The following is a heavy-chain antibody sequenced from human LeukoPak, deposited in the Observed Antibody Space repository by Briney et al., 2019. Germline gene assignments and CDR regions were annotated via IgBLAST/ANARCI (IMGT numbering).Heavy chain of an antibody. CDR1: GFTFSNYA. CDR2: ISYDGNNK. V-gene: IGHV3-30*18. Sequence: PWGSLRLSCAASGFTFSNYAMHWVRQAPGKGLEWVAVISYDGNNKYYADSVKGRFTISRDNSKNTLYLQMNSLRAEDTAVYYCAKVVSRDGYNYYFDYWGQGTLVTVSS. D-gene: IGHD5-24*01. J-gene: IGHJ4*02. CDR3: AKVVSRDGYNYYFDY.